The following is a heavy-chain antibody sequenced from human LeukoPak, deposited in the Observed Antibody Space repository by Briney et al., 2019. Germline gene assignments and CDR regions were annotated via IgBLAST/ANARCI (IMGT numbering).Heavy chain of an antibody. CDR2: ISGGST. CDR1: GFTFSTYI. J-gene: IGHJ4*02. D-gene: IGHD2/OR15-2a*01. Sequence: GGSLRLSCAASGFTFSTYIMTWVRQASGKGLEWVSSISGGSTYYADSRKGRFTISRDNSKNALHLQMNRLRAEDTAVYYCAKGPLLWNWGQGTLVTVSS. V-gene: IGHV3-38-3*01. CDR3: AKGPLLWN.